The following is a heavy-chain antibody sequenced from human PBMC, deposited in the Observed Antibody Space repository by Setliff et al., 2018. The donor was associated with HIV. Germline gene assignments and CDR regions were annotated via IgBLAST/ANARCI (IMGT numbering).Heavy chain of an antibody. J-gene: IGHJ3*01. V-gene: IGHV3-7*01. CDR1: GFSFRTYW. CDR2: MKYDGTEI. D-gene: IGHD3-9*01. Sequence: PGESLKISCAASGFSFRTYWMSWVRQAPGKGLEWVANMKYDGTEIYYVDAVKGRFTISRDNAKKSVFLHMNSLRGEDTAVYYCVREGEYFDTIGNYLVRRFFDLWGQGTMVTVSS. CDR3: VREGEYFDTIGNYLVRRFFDL.